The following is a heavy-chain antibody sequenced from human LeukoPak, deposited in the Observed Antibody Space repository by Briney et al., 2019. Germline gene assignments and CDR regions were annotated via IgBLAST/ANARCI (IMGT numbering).Heavy chain of an antibody. CDR3: ARHDFWSGPFDY. J-gene: IGHJ4*02. CDR1: GYTFTSYA. Sequence: ASVKVSCKASGYTFTSYAMRWVRQAPGQRLEWMGWINAGNGNTKYSQKFQGRVTITRDTSASTAYMELSSLRSEDTAVYYCARHDFWSGPFDYWGQGTLVTVSS. V-gene: IGHV1-3*01. CDR2: INAGNGNT. D-gene: IGHD3-3*01.